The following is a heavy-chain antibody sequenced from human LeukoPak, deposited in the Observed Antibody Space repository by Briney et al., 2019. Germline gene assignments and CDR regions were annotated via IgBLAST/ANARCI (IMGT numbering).Heavy chain of an antibody. D-gene: IGHD1-26*01. CDR2: INISGYTT. J-gene: IGHJ4*02. CDR1: GFTFSSYA. V-gene: IGHV3-23*01. Sequence: GGSLRLSCAASGFTFSSYAMSWVRQAPGKELEWVSSINISGYTTYYADSVKGRFTISRDNAKNSLYLQLNRMRAEDTAVYYCARDQRGSYYGFFDYWGQGTLVTVSS. CDR3: ARDQRGSYYGFFDY.